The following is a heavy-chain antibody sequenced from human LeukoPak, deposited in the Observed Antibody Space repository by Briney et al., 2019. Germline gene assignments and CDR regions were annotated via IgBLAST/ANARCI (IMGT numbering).Heavy chain of an antibody. Sequence: GGSLRLSCAASGFYFSSYAMSWVRQAPGKGLEWVSAISGSGGSTYYADSVKGRFTISRDNSKNTLYLQMNSLRAEDTAVYYCAKEEAYCSGGSCYFNYWGQGTLVTVSS. V-gene: IGHV3-23*01. D-gene: IGHD2-15*01. J-gene: IGHJ4*02. CDR1: GFYFSSYA. CDR2: ISGSGGST. CDR3: AKEEAYCSGGSCYFNY.